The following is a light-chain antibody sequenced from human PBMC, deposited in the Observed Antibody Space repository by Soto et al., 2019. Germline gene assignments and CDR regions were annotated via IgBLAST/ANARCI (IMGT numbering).Light chain of an antibody. CDR1: QGINSY. V-gene: IGKV1-9*01. Sequence: QLTQSPSSLSASVGERVTITCRASQGINSYLAWYQQAPVKAPKLLISGASTLHRGVPSRFSGSGSATDFPLTISSLQAEDLATYYCQQLNSYPSVGGGPKVEIK. CDR3: QQLNSYPS. CDR2: GAS. J-gene: IGKJ4*01.